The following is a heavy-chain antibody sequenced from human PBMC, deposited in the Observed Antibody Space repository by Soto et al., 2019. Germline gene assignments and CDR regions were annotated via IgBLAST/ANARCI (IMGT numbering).Heavy chain of an antibody. CDR1: GFTFSGSA. CDR3: ASLEGYCSGDTCYDS. CDR2: IRSKDKNYAT. V-gene: IGHV3-73*01. J-gene: IGHJ4*02. D-gene: IGHD2-15*01. Sequence: PGGSLRLSCAASGFTFSGSAMHWVRQASGKGLEWVDRIRSKDKNYATAYAASVKGRFTISRDDSKNTAYLEINSLKTEDTAVYYCASLEGYCSGDTCYDSWGQGTQVTVSS.